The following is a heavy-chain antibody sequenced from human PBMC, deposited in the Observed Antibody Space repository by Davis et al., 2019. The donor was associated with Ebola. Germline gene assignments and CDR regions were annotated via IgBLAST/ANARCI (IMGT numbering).Heavy chain of an antibody. Sequence: GGSLRLSCQGSGYSFTSYWIGWVRQMPGKGLEWMGIIYPGDSDTRYSPSFQGQVTISADKSISTAYLQWSSLKASDTAMYYCARFTIFGVGQVDYWGQGTLVTVSS. CDR3: ARFTIFGVGQVDY. D-gene: IGHD3-3*01. CDR1: GYSFTSYW. V-gene: IGHV5-51*01. CDR2: IYPGDSDT. J-gene: IGHJ4*02.